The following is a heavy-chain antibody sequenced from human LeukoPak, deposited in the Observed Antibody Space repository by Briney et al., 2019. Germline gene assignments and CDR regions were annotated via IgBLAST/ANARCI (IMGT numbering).Heavy chain of an antibody. CDR1: GFTFSSYW. D-gene: IGHD6-6*01. Sequence: GGSLRLSCAASGFTFSSYWMSWVRQAPGKGLEWVANIKQDGSEKYYVDSVKGRFTISRDNAKNSLYLQMNSLRVEDRAVYYCARIGYSSSSWDYWGRGTLVTVSS. CDR2: IKQDGSEK. CDR3: ARIGYSSSSWDY. V-gene: IGHV3-7*01. J-gene: IGHJ4*02.